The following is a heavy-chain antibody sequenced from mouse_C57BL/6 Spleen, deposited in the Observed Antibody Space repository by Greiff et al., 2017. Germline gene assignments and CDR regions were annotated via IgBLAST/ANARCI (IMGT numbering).Heavy chain of an antibody. Sequence: QVQLKQSGPELVKPGASVKISCKASGYAFSSSWMNWVKQRPGKGLEWIGRIYPGDGDTNYNGKFKGKATLTADKSSSTAYMQLSSLTSEDSAVYFCARMESNFSWFAYWGQGTLVTVSA. V-gene: IGHV1-82*01. CDR3: ARMESNFSWFAY. CDR1: GYAFSSSW. J-gene: IGHJ3*01. CDR2: IYPGDGDT. D-gene: IGHD2-5*01.